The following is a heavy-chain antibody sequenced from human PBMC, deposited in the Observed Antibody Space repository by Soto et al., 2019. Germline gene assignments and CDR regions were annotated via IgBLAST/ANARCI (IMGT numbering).Heavy chain of an antibody. CDR1: GGSISSSSYY. V-gene: IGHV4-39*01. CDR2: IYYSGST. J-gene: IGHJ6*03. CDR3: ARHFSKWLRSGYYYMDV. Sequence: QLQLQESGPGLVKPSETLSLTCTVSGGSISSSSYYWGWIRQPPGKGLEWIGSIYYSGSTYYNPSLKSRVTISVDTSKNQFSLKLSSVTAADTAVYYCARHFSKWLRSGYYYMDVWGKGTTVTVSS. D-gene: IGHD5-12*01.